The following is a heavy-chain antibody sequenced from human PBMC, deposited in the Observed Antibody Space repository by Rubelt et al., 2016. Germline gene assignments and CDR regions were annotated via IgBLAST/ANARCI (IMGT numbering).Heavy chain of an antibody. CDR3: DTAVYYCAREGMVRGELNFDY. CDR2: IYYTGST. J-gene: IGHJ4*02. Sequence: QLQLQESGPGLVKPSETLSLTCTVSGGSISSGTDYWGWIRQPPGKGLEWIGSIYYTGSTYYNSSLKSRVTISLDQSKNHFSLKLSSVTAADSSVTAADTAVYYCAREGMVRGELNFDYWGQGTLVTVSS. CDR1: GGSISSGTDY. V-gene: IGHV4-39*02. D-gene: IGHD3-10*01.